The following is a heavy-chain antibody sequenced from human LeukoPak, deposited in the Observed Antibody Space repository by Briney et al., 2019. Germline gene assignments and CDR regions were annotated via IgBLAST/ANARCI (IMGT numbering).Heavy chain of an antibody. CDR1: GFTFSSYA. Sequence: QPGRSLRLSWAASGFTFSSYAMHWVRQAPGKGLEWVAVISYDGSNKYYADSVKGRFTISRDNSKNTLYLQMNSLRAEDTAVYYCARGGFYDFWSGFPMDVWGQGTTVTVSS. D-gene: IGHD3-3*01. CDR2: ISYDGSNK. CDR3: ARGGFYDFWSGFPMDV. V-gene: IGHV3-30*04. J-gene: IGHJ6*02.